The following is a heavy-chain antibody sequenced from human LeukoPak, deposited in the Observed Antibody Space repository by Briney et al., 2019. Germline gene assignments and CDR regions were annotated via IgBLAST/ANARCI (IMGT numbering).Heavy chain of an antibody. D-gene: IGHD1/OR15-1a*01. Sequence: ASVKVSSKASGYTFTGYYMHWVRQAPGQGLEWMGWINPNSGGTNYAQKFRGRVTMTRDTSISTVYMEVNGLRSDDTAVYYCANLMGTAYYYDMDVWGQGTTVTVSS. J-gene: IGHJ6*02. CDR3: ANLMGTAYYYDMDV. CDR1: GYTFTGYY. V-gene: IGHV1-2*02. CDR2: INPNSGGT.